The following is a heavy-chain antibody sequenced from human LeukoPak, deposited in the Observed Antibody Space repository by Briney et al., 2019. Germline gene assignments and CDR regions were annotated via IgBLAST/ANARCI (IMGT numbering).Heavy chain of an antibody. CDR2: INHSGST. CDR3: ARRLRGKYPDY. Sequence: SETLSLTCAVYGGSFSGYYWSWIRQPPGKGLEWIGEINHSGSTNYNPSLKSRVNISVDTSKNQFSLKLSSVTAADTAVYYCARRLRGKYPDYWGQGTLVTVSS. J-gene: IGHJ4*02. D-gene: IGHD6-6*01. CDR1: GGSFSGYY. V-gene: IGHV4-34*01.